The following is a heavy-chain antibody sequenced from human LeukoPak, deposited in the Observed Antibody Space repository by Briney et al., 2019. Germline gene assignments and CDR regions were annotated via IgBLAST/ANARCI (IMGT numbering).Heavy chain of an antibody. V-gene: IGHV4-34*01. J-gene: IGHJ3*02. CDR2: INHSGST. D-gene: IGHD2-15*01. CDR3: ARYEWGGSFYDAFDI. Sequence: GSLRLSCVASGFTFDGYGMSWVHQAPEKGLEWIGEINHSGSTNYNPSLKSRVTISVDTSKNQFSLKLSSVTAADTAVYYCARYEWGGSFYDAFDIWGQGTMVTVSS. CDR1: GFTFDGYG.